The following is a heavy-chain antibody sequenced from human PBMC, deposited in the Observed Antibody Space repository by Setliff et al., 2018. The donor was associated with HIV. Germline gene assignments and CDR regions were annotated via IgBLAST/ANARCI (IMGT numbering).Heavy chain of an antibody. V-gene: IGHV3-9*01. CDR3: AKDYGDGHNWGAFDI. CDR1: GSNFDDYA. J-gene: IGHJ3*02. CDR2: ITWNSGTI. D-gene: IGHD1-1*01. Sequence: GGSLRLSCAASGSNFDDYAMHWGRQVPGKGPEWVSGITWNSGTIAYADSVKGRFTISRDNAKKYVYLQMNSLRVEDTALYFCAKDYGDGHNWGAFDIWGQGTMVTVSS.